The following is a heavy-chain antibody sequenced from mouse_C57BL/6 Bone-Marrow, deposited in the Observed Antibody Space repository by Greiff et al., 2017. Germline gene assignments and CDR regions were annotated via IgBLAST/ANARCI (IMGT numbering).Heavy chain of an antibody. J-gene: IGHJ2*01. V-gene: IGHV10-3*01. D-gene: IGHD2-5*01. Sequence: EVKVVESGGGLVQPKGSLKLSCAASGFTFNTYAMHWVRQAPGKGLEWVARIRSKSSNYATYYADTVKDRFTISRDDSQSMIYLQMNNLKTEDTAVYYCVRPGNSNYDFDYWGQGTTLTVSS. CDR2: IRSKSSNYAT. CDR1: GFTFNTYA. CDR3: VRPGNSNYDFDY.